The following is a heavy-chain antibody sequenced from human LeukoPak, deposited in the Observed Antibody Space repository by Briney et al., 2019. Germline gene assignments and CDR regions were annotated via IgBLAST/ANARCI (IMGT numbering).Heavy chain of an antibody. CDR3: AKDGGYCSGGSCYSFPKYYFDY. V-gene: IGHV3-30*02. J-gene: IGHJ4*02. CDR1: GFTFSSYG. D-gene: IGHD2-15*01. Sequence: GGSLRLSCAASGFTFSSYGMHWVRQAPGKGLEWVAFIRYDGSNKYYADSVKGRFTISRDNSKNTLYLQMNSLRAEDTAVYYCAKDGGYCSGGSCYSFPKYYFDYWGQGTLVTVSS. CDR2: IRYDGSNK.